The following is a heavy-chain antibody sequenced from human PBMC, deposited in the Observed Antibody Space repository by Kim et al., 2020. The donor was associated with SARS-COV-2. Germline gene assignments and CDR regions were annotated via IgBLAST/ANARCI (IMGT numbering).Heavy chain of an antibody. V-gene: IGHV3-21*01. Sequence: GGSLRLSCAASGFTFSSYSMNWVRQAPGKGLEWVSFISSSSIYIYYADSVKGRFTISRDNAKNSLYLQMNSLRAEDTAVYFCARDLRMAAAGPLDVFDMWGQGRMVTVSS. CDR1: GFTFSSYS. D-gene: IGHD6-13*01. CDR3: ARDLRMAAAGPLDVFDM. J-gene: IGHJ3*02. CDR2: ISSSSIYI.